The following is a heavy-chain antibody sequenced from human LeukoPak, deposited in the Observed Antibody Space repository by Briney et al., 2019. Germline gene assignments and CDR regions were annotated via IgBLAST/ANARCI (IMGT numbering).Heavy chain of an antibody. CDR3: AGLSSPLNLRYWYFDL. D-gene: IGHD3-16*01. J-gene: IGHJ2*01. V-gene: IGHV1-46*03. Sequence: GASVKVSCKASGYTFISHYMHWVRQAPGQGLEWMGIINPNGGSTSYAQKFQGRVTMTRDMSTSAVYMELSSLRSEDTAVYYCAGLSSPLNLRYWYFDLWGRGTLVTVSS. CDR1: GYTFISHY. CDR2: INPNGGST.